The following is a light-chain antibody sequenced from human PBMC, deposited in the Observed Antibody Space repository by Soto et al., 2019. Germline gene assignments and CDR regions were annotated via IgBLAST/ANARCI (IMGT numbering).Light chain of an antibody. J-gene: IGKJ5*01. CDR3: QQYNKWPPGT. V-gene: IGKV3-15*01. CDR1: QSVGSN. Sequence: EIVVTQSPATLSVSPGERATLSCRASQSVGSNLAGYQHKPGQAPRLLVYGASTRATGIPVRFSGSGSGTEFTLTINSLQSEDFAVYYCQQYNKWPPGTFGQGTRLESK. CDR2: GAS.